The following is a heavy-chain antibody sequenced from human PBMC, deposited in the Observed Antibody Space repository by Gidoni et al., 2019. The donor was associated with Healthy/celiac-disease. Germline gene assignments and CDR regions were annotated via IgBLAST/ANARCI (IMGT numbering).Heavy chain of an antibody. V-gene: IGHV3-30*18. Sequence: QVQLVESGGGVVQPGRSLRLSCAASGVTFTRNGMHWVRQAPGKGLECVAVISYDGSNKSYADSGKGRFTISRDNSKNTLYLQMNSLRAEDTAVYYCAKGGAAMVTTDFDYWGQGTLVTVSS. J-gene: IGHJ4*02. CDR1: GVTFTRNG. CDR3: AKGGAAMVTTDFDY. CDR2: ISYDGSNK. D-gene: IGHD5-18*01.